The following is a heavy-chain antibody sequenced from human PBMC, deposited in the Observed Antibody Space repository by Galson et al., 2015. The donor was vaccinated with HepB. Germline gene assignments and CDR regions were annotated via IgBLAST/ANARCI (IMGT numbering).Heavy chain of an antibody. D-gene: IGHD4-17*01. CDR3: ARSDYGLDY. Sequence: SVKVSCKASGYTFSRFALHWVRQAPGQRPEWMARINVADGKTEYSPRLLGRVTITTDTSAYTAYMELTGLRSEDTAVYYCARSDYGLDYWGQGTLVTVSS. J-gene: IGHJ4*02. CDR2: INVADGKT. CDR1: GYTFSRFA. V-gene: IGHV1-3*01.